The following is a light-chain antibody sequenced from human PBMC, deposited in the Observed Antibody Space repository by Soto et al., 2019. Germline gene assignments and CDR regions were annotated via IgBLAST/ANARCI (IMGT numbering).Light chain of an antibody. Sequence: QSVLTQPPSASGTPGLRVTFSCSGSSSNIGSNPVSWYQLLPGTAPKLLIQTNNERPSGVPDRFSGSKSGTSVSLAISGLRSEDEATYYCAAWDDSLNGQVFGGGTKVTVL. V-gene: IGLV1-44*01. CDR1: SSNIGSNP. CDR3: AAWDDSLNGQV. CDR2: TNN. J-gene: IGLJ3*02.